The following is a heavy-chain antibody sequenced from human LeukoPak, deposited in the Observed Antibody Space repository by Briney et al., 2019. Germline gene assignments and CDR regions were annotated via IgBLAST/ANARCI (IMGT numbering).Heavy chain of an antibody. D-gene: IGHD3-3*01. Sequence: GASVKVSCKASGYTFTSYDVNWVRQATGQGLEWMGWMNPNNGNTGYAQKFQGRVTMTRNTSISTAYMELSSLRSEDTAVYYCARGETLGVPFDYWGQGTLVTVSS. CDR1: GYTFTSYD. CDR2: MNPNNGNT. V-gene: IGHV1-8*01. J-gene: IGHJ4*02. CDR3: ARGETLGVPFDY.